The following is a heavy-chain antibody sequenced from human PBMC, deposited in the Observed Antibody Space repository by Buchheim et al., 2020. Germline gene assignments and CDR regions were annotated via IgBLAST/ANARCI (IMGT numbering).Heavy chain of an antibody. D-gene: IGHD3-10*01. CDR1: GFTFSSYW. Sequence: EVQLVDSGGGLVQPGGSLRLSCAASGFTFSSYWLHWVRQAPGKGPVWVSRINTDGTDTSYADSAKGRFTISRDNDRNTLYLQMNSLEAEDTAVYFCARGGTSGSLAYWGQGTL. CDR3: ARGGTSGSLAY. J-gene: IGHJ4*02. CDR2: INTDGTDT. V-gene: IGHV3-74*01.